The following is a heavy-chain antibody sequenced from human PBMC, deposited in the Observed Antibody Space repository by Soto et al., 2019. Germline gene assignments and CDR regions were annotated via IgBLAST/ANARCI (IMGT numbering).Heavy chain of an antibody. CDR2: IYPGDSDT. Sequence: PGESLKISCKGSGYSFTSYWIGWGRQMPGKGLEWMGIIYPGDSDTRYSPSFQGQVTISADKSISTAYLQWSSLKASDTAMYYCARRTQAARSYYYYYMDVWGKGTTVTVSS. CDR1: GYSFTSYW. J-gene: IGHJ6*03. D-gene: IGHD6-6*01. V-gene: IGHV5-51*01. CDR3: ARRTQAARSYYYYYMDV.